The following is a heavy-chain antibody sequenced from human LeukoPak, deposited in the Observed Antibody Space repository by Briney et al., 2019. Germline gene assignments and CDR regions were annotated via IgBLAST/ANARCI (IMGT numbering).Heavy chain of an antibody. Sequence: GGSLRLSCAASGFTFSSFWMTWVRQAPGKGLEWVANINQDGSEKYYVDSVKGRFTISRDNAKNSLYLQMNSLRAEDTAVYYCARDCSEDYGGNSIPFDPWGQGTLVTVSS. CDR1: GFTFSSFW. J-gene: IGHJ5*02. CDR2: INQDGSEK. V-gene: IGHV3-7*03. CDR3: ARDCSEDYGGNSIPFDP. D-gene: IGHD4-23*01.